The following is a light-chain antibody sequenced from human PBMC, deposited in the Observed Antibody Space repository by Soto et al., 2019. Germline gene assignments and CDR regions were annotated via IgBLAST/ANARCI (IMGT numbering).Light chain of an antibody. J-gene: IGKJ4*01. Sequence: IQLTQSPSSLSASVGDRVTITCRASQGIGSYLAWYQHKPGEAPKLLIFAASTLQSGVPSRFSGSGSGTDFTLTISSLQAEDFATYYCQQLSTYPSTFGGGTKVDI. CDR1: QGIGSY. V-gene: IGKV1-9*01. CDR3: QQLSTYPST. CDR2: AAS.